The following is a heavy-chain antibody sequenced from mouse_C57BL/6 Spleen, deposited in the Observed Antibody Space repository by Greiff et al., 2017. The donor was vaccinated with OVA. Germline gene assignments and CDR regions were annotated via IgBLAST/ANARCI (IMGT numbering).Heavy chain of an antibody. J-gene: IGHJ4*01. CDR1: GIDFSRYW. V-gene: IGHV4-1*01. D-gene: IGHD2-4*01. Sequence: EVKLQESGGGLVQPGGSLKLSCAASGIDFSRYWMSWVRRAPGKGLEWIGEINPDSSTINYAPSLKDKFIISRDNAKNTLYLQMSKVRSEDTALYYCARYDYEILYAMDYWGQGTSVTVSS. CDR2: INPDSSTI. CDR3: ARYDYEILYAMDY.